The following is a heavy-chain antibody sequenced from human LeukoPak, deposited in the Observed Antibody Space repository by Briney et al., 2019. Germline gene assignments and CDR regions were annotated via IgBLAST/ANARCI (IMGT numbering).Heavy chain of an antibody. CDR2: IYHSGST. D-gene: IGHD3-10*01. Sequence: SETLSLTCAVSGGSISSGGYSWSWIRQPPGKGLEWIGYIYHSGSTYYNPSLKSRVTISVDRSKNQFSLKLSSVTAADTAVYYCAAMVRGVIKGGNFDYWGQGTLVTVSS. CDR3: AAMVRGVIKGGNFDY. V-gene: IGHV4-30-2*01. CDR1: GGSISSGGYS. J-gene: IGHJ4*02.